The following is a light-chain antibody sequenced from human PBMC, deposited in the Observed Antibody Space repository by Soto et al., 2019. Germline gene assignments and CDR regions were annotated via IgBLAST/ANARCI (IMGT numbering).Light chain of an antibody. Sequence: QSVLAQPASVSGSPGQSITLSCTGTSSDVGAYNSVSWYQQHPGKAPKLMIYEVRNRPSGVSNRFSGSKSGNTASLTISGLQAEDEADYYCSSYTSTSTLVFGGGTKLTVL. CDR2: EVR. J-gene: IGLJ2*01. V-gene: IGLV2-14*01. CDR3: SSYTSTSTLV. CDR1: SSDVGAYNS.